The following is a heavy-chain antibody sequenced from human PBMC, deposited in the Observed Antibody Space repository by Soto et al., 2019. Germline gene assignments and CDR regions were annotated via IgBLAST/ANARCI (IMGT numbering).Heavy chain of an antibody. CDR2: INHSGST. D-gene: IGHD2-2*01. J-gene: IGHJ5*02. CDR3: ARGRGRDCSSTSCYLRNHWFDP. Sequence: SETLSLTCAVYGGSFSGYYWSWIRQPPGKGLEWIGEINHSGSTNYNPSPKSRVTISVDTSKNQFSLKLSSVTAADTAVYYCARGRGRDCSSTSCYLRNHWFDPWGQGTLVTVSS. V-gene: IGHV4-34*01. CDR1: GGSFSGYY.